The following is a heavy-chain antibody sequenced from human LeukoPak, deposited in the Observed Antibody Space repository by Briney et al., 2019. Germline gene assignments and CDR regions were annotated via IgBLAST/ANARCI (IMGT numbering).Heavy chain of an antibody. D-gene: IGHD3-16*01. J-gene: IGHJ6*02. CDR1: GFTFSSYW. CDR2: INHNGNVN. V-gene: IGHV3-7*03. CDR3: ARGGGLDV. Sequence: GGSLRLSCAASGFTFSSYWMNWARQAPGKGLEWVASINHNGNVNYYVDSVKGRFTISRDNAKNSLYLQMSNLRAEDTAVYFCARGGGLDVGGQGATVTVSS.